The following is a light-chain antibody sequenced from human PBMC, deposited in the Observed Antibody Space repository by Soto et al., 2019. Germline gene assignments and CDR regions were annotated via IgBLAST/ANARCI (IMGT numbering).Light chain of an antibody. V-gene: IGLV2-14*01. Sequence: QSALTQPASVSGSPGQSIAISCTGSSSDVGIYNYVSWYQQHPGKVPKLIIYEVTNRPSGVSNRFSGSKSGNTASLTISGIQDEDEADYYCSSYTTSSTRVFGTGTKLTVL. CDR2: EVT. CDR1: SSDVGIYNY. CDR3: SSYTTSSTRV. J-gene: IGLJ1*01.